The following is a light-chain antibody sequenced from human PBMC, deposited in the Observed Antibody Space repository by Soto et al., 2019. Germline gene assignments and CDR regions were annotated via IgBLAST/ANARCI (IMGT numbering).Light chain of an antibody. J-gene: IGKJ4*01. CDR2: DAS. CDR1: QSVSSY. CDR3: QQRSNWPST. Sequence: EIVLTQSPATLPLSPGERATLSCRASQSVSSYLAWYQQKPGQAPRLLSYDASIRATGIPAWFSGSGSGTDFTLTITSLEPEDVAVYYCQQRSNWPSTFGGGTKVEIK. V-gene: IGKV3-11*01.